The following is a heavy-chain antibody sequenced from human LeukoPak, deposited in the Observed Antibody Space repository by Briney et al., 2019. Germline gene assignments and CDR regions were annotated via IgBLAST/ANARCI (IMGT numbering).Heavy chain of an antibody. CDR2: VYSSGTT. CDR3: TRENRPFCPFAY. CDR1: GGSISSYY. Sequence: NSSETLSLTCTVSGGSISSYYWSWIRQSAGKGLEWVGRVYSSGTTNYNPSLKSRITMSVDTSKKQFSLKLSSVTAADTAVYYCTRENRPFCPFAYWGQGVLVTVSS. V-gene: IGHV4-4*07. D-gene: IGHD2/OR15-2a*01. J-gene: IGHJ4*02.